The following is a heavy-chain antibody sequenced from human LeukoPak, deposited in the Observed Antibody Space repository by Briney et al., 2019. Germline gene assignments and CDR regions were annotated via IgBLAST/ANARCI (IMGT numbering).Heavy chain of an antibody. CDR1: GYTFTSYA. CDR3: ARVTDSGREYYFDY. CDR2: INTNTGNP. J-gene: IGHJ4*02. Sequence: GASVKVSCKASGYTFTSYAMNWVRQAPGQGLEWMGWINTNTGNPTYAQGFTGRFVFSLDTSVSTAYLQISSLKAEDTAVYYCARVTDSGREYYFDYWGQGTLVTVSP. D-gene: IGHD1-26*01. V-gene: IGHV7-4-1*02.